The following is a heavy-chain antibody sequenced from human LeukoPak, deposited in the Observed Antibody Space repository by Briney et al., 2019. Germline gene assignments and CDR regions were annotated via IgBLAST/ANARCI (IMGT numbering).Heavy chain of an antibody. CDR2: ISYDGSYK. J-gene: IGHJ4*02. V-gene: IGHV3-30*03. CDR3: ARSTVTSSLLLEDL. Sequence: PGRSLRLSCAASGFAFSSYGFHWVRQAPGEGLEWVAVISYDGSYKYFADSVKGRFTISRDNSENTVHLQMNRLRADDTAVYYCARSTVTSSLLLEDLWGQGTLVTVSS. D-gene: IGHD2/OR15-2a*01. CDR1: GFAFSSYG.